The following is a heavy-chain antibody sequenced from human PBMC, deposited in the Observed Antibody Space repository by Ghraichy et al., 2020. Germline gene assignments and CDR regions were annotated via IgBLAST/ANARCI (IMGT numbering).Heavy chain of an antibody. CDR3: ARAGLPYYDFWSGPFDY. V-gene: IGHV3-7*01. CDR2: IKQDGSEK. J-gene: IGHJ4*02. Sequence: LSLTCAASGFTFSSYWMSWVRQAPGKGLEWVANIKQDGSEKYYVDSVKGRFTISRDNAKNSLYLQMNSLRAEDTAVYYCARAGLPYYDFWSGPFDYWGQGTLVTVSS. CDR1: GFTFSSYW. D-gene: IGHD3-3*01.